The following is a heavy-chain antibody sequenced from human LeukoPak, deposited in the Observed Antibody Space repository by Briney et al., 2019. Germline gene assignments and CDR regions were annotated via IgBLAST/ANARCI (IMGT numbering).Heavy chain of an antibody. CDR1: GFTFSNYA. D-gene: IGHD3-10*01. CDR3: AKGWSGESFGAQFDY. Sequence: GGSLRLSCAASGFTFSNYAMNWVRQAPGKGLEWVSGIKGSSDDINYADSVKGRFTISRDNSKSTLYLQVNSLRAEDTALYYCAKGWSGESFGAQFDYWGQGTLVTVSS. J-gene: IGHJ4*02. CDR2: IKGSSDDI. V-gene: IGHV3-23*01.